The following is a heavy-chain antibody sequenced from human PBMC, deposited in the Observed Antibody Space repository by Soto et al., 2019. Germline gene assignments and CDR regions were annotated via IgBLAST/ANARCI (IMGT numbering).Heavy chain of an antibody. D-gene: IGHD5-18*01. V-gene: IGHV1-69*01. CDR3: AKNKIVNTAMALGRFDY. CDR1: GGTFSSDA. J-gene: IGHJ4*02. CDR2: IIPIFGTA. Sequence: QVQLVQSGAEVKKPGSSVKVSCKASGGTFSSDAISWVRQAPGQGLEWMGGIIPIFGTANYAEKFQGRVTITADESTSTAYMELSSLRSEDTAVYYCAKNKIVNTAMALGRFDYWGQGTLVTVSS.